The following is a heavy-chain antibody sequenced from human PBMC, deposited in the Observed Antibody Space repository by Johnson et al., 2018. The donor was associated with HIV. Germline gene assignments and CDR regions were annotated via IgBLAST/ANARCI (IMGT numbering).Heavy chain of an antibody. D-gene: IGHD3-22*01. CDR3: ARVSSGGAFDI. CDR2: INSDGSST. CDR1: GFTFRSNG. J-gene: IGHJ3*02. V-gene: IGHV3-74*01. Sequence: VQPGGSLRLSCAASGFTFRSNGMHWVRQAPGKGLVWVSRINSDGSSTTYADSVKGRFTISRENAKNSLYLQMNSLRAGDTAVYYCARVSSGGAFDIWGQGTMVTVSS.